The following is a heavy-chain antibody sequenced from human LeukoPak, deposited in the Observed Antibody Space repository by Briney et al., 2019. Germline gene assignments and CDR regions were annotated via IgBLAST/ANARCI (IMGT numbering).Heavy chain of an antibody. D-gene: IGHD3-9*01. Sequence: GGSLRLSCAASGFTFSSYAMSWVRQAPGKGLEWVSAISGSGGSTYYADSVKGRFTISRDNSKNTLYLQMNSLRVEDTAVYYCARGTSPFLTDFDYWGQGNLVTVSS. CDR2: ISGSGGST. CDR1: GFTFSSYA. CDR3: ARGTSPFLTDFDY. V-gene: IGHV3-23*01. J-gene: IGHJ4*02.